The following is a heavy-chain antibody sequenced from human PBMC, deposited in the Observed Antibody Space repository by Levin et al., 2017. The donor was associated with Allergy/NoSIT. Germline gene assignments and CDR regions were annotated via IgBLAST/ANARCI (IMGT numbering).Heavy chain of an antibody. J-gene: IGHJ4*02. CDR1: GGSISSYY. D-gene: IGHD6-13*01. CDR2: IYYSGST. Sequence: SETLSLTCTVSGGSISSYYWSWIRQPPGKGLEWIGYIYYSGSTNYNPSLKSRVTISVDTSKNQFSLKLSSVTAADTAVYYCASATSSWYRGVDYWGQGTLVTVSS. V-gene: IGHV4-59*01. CDR3: ASATSSWYRGVDY.